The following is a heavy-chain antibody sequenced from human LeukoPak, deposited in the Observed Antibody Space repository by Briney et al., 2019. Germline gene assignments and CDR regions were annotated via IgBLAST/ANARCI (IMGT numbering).Heavy chain of an antibody. V-gene: IGHV3-7*01. J-gene: IGHJ4*02. CDR3: ARQVAGVNDY. Sequence: GGSLRLSCATSGFTFSNFWMTWVRQAPGEGLEGVANMKEDGSDEYYVDSVKGRFTIFRDNAKSSLYLQMSSLRVDDTAVYYCARQVAGVNDYWGQGTLVTVSS. CDR1: GFTFSNFW. D-gene: IGHD6-19*01. CDR2: MKEDGSDE.